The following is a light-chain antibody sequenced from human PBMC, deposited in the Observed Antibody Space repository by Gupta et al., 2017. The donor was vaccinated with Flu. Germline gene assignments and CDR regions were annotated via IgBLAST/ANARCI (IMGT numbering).Light chain of an antibody. J-gene: IGLJ3*02. CDR1: ALAKKY. V-gene: IGLV3-10*01. Sequence: QTARITCSGEALAKKYAYWYQQKSGPAPVLIIYEDRKRPSGIPERFSGSSSGTTATLTISGAQVEDEADYYCSSRDTSGNQRVFGGGTKLTVL. CDR3: SSRDTSGNQRV. CDR2: EDR.